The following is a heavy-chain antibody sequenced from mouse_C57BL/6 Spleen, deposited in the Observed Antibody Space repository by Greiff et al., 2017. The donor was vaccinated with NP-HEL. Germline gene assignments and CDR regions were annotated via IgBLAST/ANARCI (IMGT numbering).Heavy chain of an antibody. V-gene: IGHV2-2*01. Sequence: QVQLKESGPGLVQPSQSLSITCTVSGFSLTSYGVHWVRQSPGKGLEWLGVIWSGGSTDYNAAFISRLSISKDNSKSQVFFKMNSLQADDTAIYYCARNNGYYDYYAMDYWGQGTSVTVSS. CDR2: IWSGGST. J-gene: IGHJ4*01. CDR1: GFSLTSYG. D-gene: IGHD2-3*01. CDR3: ARNNGYYDYYAMDY.